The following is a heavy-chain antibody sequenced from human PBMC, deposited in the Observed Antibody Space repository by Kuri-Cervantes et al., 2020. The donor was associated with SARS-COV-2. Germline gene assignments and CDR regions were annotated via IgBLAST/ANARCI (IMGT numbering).Heavy chain of an antibody. J-gene: IGHJ5*02. V-gene: IGHV4-34*01. CDR1: GGSFSGYY. CDR3: ARPGYCSSTSCYNNWFDP. CDR2: INHSGST. Sequence: SETLSLTCAVYGGSFSGYYWSWIRQPPGKGLEWIGEINHSGSTNYNPSLKSRVTISVDTSKNQFSLKLSSVTAADTAVYHCARPGYCSSTSCYNNWFDPWGQGTLVTVSS. D-gene: IGHD2-2*02.